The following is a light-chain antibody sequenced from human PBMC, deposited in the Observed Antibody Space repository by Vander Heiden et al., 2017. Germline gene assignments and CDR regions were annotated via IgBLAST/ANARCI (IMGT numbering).Light chain of an antibody. CDR3: QQYNNWPPYT. Sequence: EIVMTQSPATLSESPGERGTLSCRASQSVSSNLVWYQQKPGQAPRLLINGSATKSTGIPVRCRGSGSGTEFTLTISSLQSEDFSVYYCQQYNNWPPYTFGQGTKLEIK. J-gene: IGKJ2*01. CDR1: QSVSSN. CDR2: GSA. V-gene: IGKV3-15*01.